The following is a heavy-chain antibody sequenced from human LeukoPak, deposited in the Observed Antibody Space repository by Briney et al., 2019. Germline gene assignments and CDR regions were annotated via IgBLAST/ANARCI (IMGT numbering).Heavy chain of an antibody. CDR2: IYYSGST. CDR3: ERHYDYDFWSGFYSAFDI. J-gene: IGHJ3*02. CDR1: GGSISISAYY. V-gene: IGHV4-39*01. Sequence: SETLSLTCTVSGGSISISAYYWGWIRQPPGKGLEWIGTIYYSGSTYYNPSLQSRVTISVDTSKNQFSLKLSSVTAADTAVYYCERHYDYDFWSGFYSAFDIWGQGTMVTVSS. D-gene: IGHD3-3*01.